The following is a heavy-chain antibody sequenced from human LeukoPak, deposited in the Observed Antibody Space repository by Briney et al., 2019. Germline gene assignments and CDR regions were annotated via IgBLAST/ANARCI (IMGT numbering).Heavy chain of an antibody. D-gene: IGHD3-3*01. V-gene: IGHV3-30*01. Sequence: GGSLRLSCAASGFTFSSYAMHWVRQAPGKGLEWVAVISYDGSNKYYADSVKGRFTISRDNSKNTLYLQMNSLRVEDTAVYYCARDPEVKSYYDFWSGYYYYFDYWGQGTLVTVSS. CDR1: GFTFSSYA. CDR3: ARDPEVKSYYDFWSGYYYYFDY. J-gene: IGHJ4*02. CDR2: ISYDGSNK.